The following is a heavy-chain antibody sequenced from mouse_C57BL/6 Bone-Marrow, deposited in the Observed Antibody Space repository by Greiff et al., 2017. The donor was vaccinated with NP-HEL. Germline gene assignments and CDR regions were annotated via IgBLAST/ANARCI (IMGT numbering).Heavy chain of an antibody. CDR3: ARVYYGSRDWYFDV. J-gene: IGHJ1*03. V-gene: IGHV5-15*01. Sequence: EVQRVESGGGLVQPGGSLKLSCAASGFTFSDYGMAWVRQAPRKGPEWVAFISNLAYSIYYADTVTGRFTISRENAKNTLYLEMSSLRSEDTAMYYCARVYYGSRDWYFDVWGTGTTVTVSS. D-gene: IGHD1-1*01. CDR2: ISNLAYSI. CDR1: GFTFSDYG.